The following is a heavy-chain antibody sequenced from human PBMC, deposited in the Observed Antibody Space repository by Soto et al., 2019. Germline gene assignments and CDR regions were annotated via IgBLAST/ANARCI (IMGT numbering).Heavy chain of an antibody. CDR1: GGSITSGNSYS. V-gene: IGHV4-30-2*01. CDR3: ARAVAPYFGTWYDP. D-gene: IGHD3-10*01. CDR2: ISHTGST. J-gene: IGHJ5*02. Sequence: SETLSLTCAVSGGSITSGNSYSWSWIRQPPGKGLEWIGSISHTGSTSYNPSLKSRLTMSVDKSKNQFSLRLSSVTAADMAVYYCARAVAPYFGTWYDPWGQGILVTVSS.